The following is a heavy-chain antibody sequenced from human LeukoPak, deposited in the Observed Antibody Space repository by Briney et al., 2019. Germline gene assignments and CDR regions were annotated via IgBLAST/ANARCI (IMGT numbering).Heavy chain of an antibody. Sequence: PSETLSLTSTVSGGSISSGDYYWSWIRQPPGKGLEWIGYIYYSGSTYYNPSLKSRVTISVDTSKNQFSLKLSSVTAADTAVYYCARELGSTAVSWFDPWGQGTLVTVSS. CDR2: IYYSGST. CDR3: ARELGSTAVSWFDP. V-gene: IGHV4-30-4*01. D-gene: IGHD2-21*02. J-gene: IGHJ5*02. CDR1: GGSISSGDYY.